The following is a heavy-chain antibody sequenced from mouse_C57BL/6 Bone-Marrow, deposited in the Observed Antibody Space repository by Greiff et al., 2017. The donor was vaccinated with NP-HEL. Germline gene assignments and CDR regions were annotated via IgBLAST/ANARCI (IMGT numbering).Heavy chain of an antibody. CDR3: TRSPYYYCSSYVDWYFDV. J-gene: IGHJ1*03. V-gene: IGHV1-15*01. CDR1: GYTFTDYE. Sequence: QVQLQQSGAELVRPGASVTLSCKASGYTFTDYEMHWVKQTPVHGLEWIGAIDPETGGTAYNQKFKGKAILTADKSSSTAYMELRSLTSEDSAVYYCTRSPYYYCSSYVDWYFDVWGTGTTVTVSS. CDR2: IDPETGGT. D-gene: IGHD1-1*01.